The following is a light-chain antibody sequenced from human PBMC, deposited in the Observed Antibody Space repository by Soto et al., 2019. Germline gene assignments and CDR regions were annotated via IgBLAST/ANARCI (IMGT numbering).Light chain of an antibody. CDR3: QQFGGSSRT. CDR2: GAS. J-gene: IGKJ1*01. V-gene: IGKV3-20*01. Sequence: EIELTQSPGTLSLSPGERATLSCRASQSVRSSYLAWYQQKPGQAPRLLIYGASSRATGIPDRFSGSGSGTDFTLTISGLEPEDFAVYYCQQFGGSSRTFGQGTKVEIK. CDR1: QSVRSSY.